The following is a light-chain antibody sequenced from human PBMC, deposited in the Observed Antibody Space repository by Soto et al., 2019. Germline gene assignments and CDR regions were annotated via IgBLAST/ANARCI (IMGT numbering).Light chain of an antibody. CDR2: AAS. J-gene: IGKJ5*01. Sequence: DIQMTQSPSSLSASVEDRVTITCRASQTIRTYLNWYQQKPGKAPKLLIYAASNLQSGVPSRFSGSGSGTEFTLTIRSLRPEDLATYWCQQSYSNPVTFGQGTRLEIK. CDR1: QTIRTY. CDR3: QQSYSNPVT. V-gene: IGKV1-39*01.